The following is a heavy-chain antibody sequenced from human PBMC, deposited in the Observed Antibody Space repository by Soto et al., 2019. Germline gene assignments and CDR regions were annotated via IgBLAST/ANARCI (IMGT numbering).Heavy chain of an antibody. J-gene: IGHJ4*02. Sequence: GESLNISCKGSGYNFAGYWIAWVLQMPGKGLELMGIIYPSDSDTRYRPSFQGQVTISADKSISSAYLQWSSLRASDTAMYYCARGGVSTRTFDYWGQGTPVTVSS. CDR1: GYNFAGYW. CDR2: IYPSDSDT. CDR3: ARGGVSTRTFDY. D-gene: IGHD3-3*01. V-gene: IGHV5-51*01.